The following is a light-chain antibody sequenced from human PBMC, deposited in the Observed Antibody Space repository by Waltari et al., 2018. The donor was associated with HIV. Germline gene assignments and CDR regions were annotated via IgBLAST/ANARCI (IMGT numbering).Light chain of an antibody. J-gene: IGLJ2*01. CDR2: RNK. CDR1: SSNIGSNY. V-gene: IGLV1-47*01. CDR3: AAWDDSLSGPVV. Sequence: QSVLTQPPSASGTPGQRVTISCSGSSSNIGSNYVYWYQQLPGTAPKLLIYRNKQRPSGVPDRFSGSKSGTSASLAISGLRSEDEADYYCAAWDDSLSGPVVFGGGTKLTVL.